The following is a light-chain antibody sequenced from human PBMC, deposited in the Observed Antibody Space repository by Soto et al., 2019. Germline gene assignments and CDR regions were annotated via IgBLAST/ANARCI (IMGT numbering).Light chain of an antibody. CDR3: QQYYSYPRT. V-gene: IGKV1-8*01. J-gene: IGKJ1*01. CDR2: AAS. Sequence: AIRMTPSPSSLSASTVDRVTITCRASQGISSYLAWYQQTPGKAPKLLIYAASTLQSGVPSRFSGSGSGTDFTLTISCLQSEDFATYYCQQYYSYPRTFGQGTKVDIK. CDR1: QGISSY.